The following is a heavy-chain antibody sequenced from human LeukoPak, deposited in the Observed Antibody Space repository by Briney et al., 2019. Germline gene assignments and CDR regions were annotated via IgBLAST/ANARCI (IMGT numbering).Heavy chain of an antibody. Sequence: SETLSLTCAVHGVSFSDNYWNWIRQPPGKGLEWIGEINHSGSTNYNPSLKSRVTISVDTSKNQLSLKLSSVTAADTAVYYCARGVGLTQGGTFDYWGQGTLVTVSS. CDR3: ARGVGLTQGGTFDY. V-gene: IGHV4-34*01. CDR1: GVSFSDNY. D-gene: IGHD1-1*01. J-gene: IGHJ4*02. CDR2: INHSGST.